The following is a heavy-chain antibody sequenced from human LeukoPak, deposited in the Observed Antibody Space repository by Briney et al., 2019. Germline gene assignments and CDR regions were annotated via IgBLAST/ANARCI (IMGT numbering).Heavy chain of an antibody. CDR3: ARTYYYGSGSYYDVFHFDY. CDR1: GYTLTNYA. D-gene: IGHD3-10*01. J-gene: IGHJ4*02. V-gene: IGHV7-4-1*02. CDR2: INTNTGNP. Sequence: ASVKVSCKASGYTLTNYAMNWVRQAPGQGLEWMGWINTNTGNPTYAQDFTGRFVFSLDTSVSTAYLQISSLKTEDTAVYYCARTYYYGSGSYYDVFHFDYWGQGTLVTVSS.